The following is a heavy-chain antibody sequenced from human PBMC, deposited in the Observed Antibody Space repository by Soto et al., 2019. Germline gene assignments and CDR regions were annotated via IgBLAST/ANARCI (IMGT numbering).Heavy chain of an antibody. CDR1: GGSFSGYY. D-gene: IGHD3-9*01. J-gene: IGHJ5*02. CDR3: ARSILLRYFGNWFDP. V-gene: IGHV4-34*01. Sequence: PSETLSLTCAVYGGSFSGYYWSWIRQPPGKGLEWIGEINHSGSTNYNPSLKSRVTISVDTSKNQFSLKLSSVTAADTAVYYCARSILLRYFGNWFDPWGQGTLVTVSS. CDR2: INHSGST.